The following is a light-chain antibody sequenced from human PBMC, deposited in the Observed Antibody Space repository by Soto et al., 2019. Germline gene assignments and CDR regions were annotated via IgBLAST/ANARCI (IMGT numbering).Light chain of an antibody. CDR1: PSISSW. V-gene: IGKV1-5*03. J-gene: IGKJ1*01. Sequence: DIQMTQSPSPLSASVGDRVTITCRARPSISSWLAWYQQKPGKAPKLLIYKASSLESGVPSRFSGSGSGTEFTLTISSLQPDDVATYYCQHYNSYPWTFGQGTKVELK. CDR2: KAS. CDR3: QHYNSYPWT.